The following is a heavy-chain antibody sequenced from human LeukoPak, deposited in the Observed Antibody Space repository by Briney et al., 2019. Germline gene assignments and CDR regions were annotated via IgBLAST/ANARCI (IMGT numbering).Heavy chain of an antibody. D-gene: IGHD6-19*01. V-gene: IGHV4-39*01. CDR3: ARQTRNSSGWRGNFDY. J-gene: IGHJ4*02. CDR2: IYYSGST. Sequence: PSETLSLTCTVSGGSISSSSYYWGWIRQPPGKGLEWTESIYYSGSTYYNPSLKSRVTISVDTSKNQFSLKLSSVTAADTAVYYCARQTRNSSGWRGNFDYWGQGTLVTVSS. CDR1: GGSISSSSYY.